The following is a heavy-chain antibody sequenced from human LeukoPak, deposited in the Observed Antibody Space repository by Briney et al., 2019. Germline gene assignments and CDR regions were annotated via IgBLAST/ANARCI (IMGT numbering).Heavy chain of an antibody. CDR2: ISSSSSYI. CDR1: GFTFSSYS. J-gene: IGHJ6*02. D-gene: IGHD3-16*01. CDR3: ARDGGHYGMDV. Sequence: GGSLRLSCAASGFTFSSYSMNWVRQAPGEGLEWVSSISSSSSYIYYADSVKGRFTISRDNAKNSLYLQMSSLRAEDTAVYYCARDGGHYGMDVWGQGTTVTVSS. V-gene: IGHV3-21*01.